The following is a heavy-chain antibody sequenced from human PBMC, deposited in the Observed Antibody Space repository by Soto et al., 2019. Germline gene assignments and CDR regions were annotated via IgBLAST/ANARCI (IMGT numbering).Heavy chain of an antibody. Sequence: QVQLVQSGAEVKKPGSSVKVSCKASGGAFSDYAFSWVRQAPGQGLEWLGGIMPIFRAPDYAQKFQGRVTVPADAFTRTAYMDMNSLISEDTAVYYCASWLKGPDIGNYYYGMDVWGQGTTVTVS. CDR2: IMPIFRAP. CDR3: ASWLKGPDIGNYYYGMDV. J-gene: IGHJ6*02. V-gene: IGHV1-69*12. D-gene: IGHD2-15*01. CDR1: GGAFSDYA.